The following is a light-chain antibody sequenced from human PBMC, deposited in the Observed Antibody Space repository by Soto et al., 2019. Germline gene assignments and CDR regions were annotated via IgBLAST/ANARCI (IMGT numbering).Light chain of an antibody. Sequence: EIVLTQSPGTLSLSPGEIATLSCRASQSVSSSYLAWYQQNRGQAPRLLIYGASSRAPGIPGRFGGSGSGTGFTLTISRLEPEDFAVYYCQQYGSSRWTFGQGTKVEIK. CDR2: GAS. V-gene: IGKV3-20*01. J-gene: IGKJ1*01. CDR3: QQYGSSRWT. CDR1: QSVSSSY.